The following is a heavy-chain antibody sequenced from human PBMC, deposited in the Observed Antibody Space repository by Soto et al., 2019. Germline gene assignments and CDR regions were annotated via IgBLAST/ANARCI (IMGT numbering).Heavy chain of an antibody. CDR3: AREGINNYNEYYFDS. CDR1: GFTFSTYS. Sequence: GGSLRLSCAASGFTFSTYSMNWVRQAPGKGLEWVSSISGSGNYTHYADFLRGRFTISRDNAKTSLYLQMNSLRAEDTAVYYCAREGINNYNEYYFDSWGQGTVATLSS. V-gene: IGHV3-21*01. CDR2: ISGSGNYT. D-gene: IGHD4-4*01. J-gene: IGHJ4*02.